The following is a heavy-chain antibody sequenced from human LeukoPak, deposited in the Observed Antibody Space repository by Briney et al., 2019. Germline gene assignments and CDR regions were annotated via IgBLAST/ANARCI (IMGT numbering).Heavy chain of an antibody. V-gene: IGHV1-18*01. J-gene: IGHJ4*02. CDR2: ISAYNGNT. CDR1: GYTFTSYG. CDR3: AREGAIAAARNLLFDY. Sequence: ASVKVSCKASGYTFTSYGISWVRQAPGQGLEWMGWISAYNGNTNYAQKLQGRVTMTTDTSTSTAYMELRSLRSDDTAVYYYAREGAIAAARNLLFDYWGQGTLVTVSS. D-gene: IGHD6-13*01.